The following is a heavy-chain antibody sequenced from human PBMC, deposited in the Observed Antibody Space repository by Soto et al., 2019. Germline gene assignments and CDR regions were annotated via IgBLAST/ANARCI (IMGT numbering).Heavy chain of an antibody. D-gene: IGHD3-3*01. J-gene: IGHJ5*02. CDR1: GGSISGYY. V-gene: IGHV4-59*01. CDR3: ARTYYDFWSGYWRWFDP. CDR2: IYYSGST. Sequence: PSETLSLTCTVSGGSISGYYWSWIRQPPGKGLEWIGYIYYSGSTNYNPSLKSRVTISIDTSKNQLSLKLSSVTAADTAVYYCARTYYDFWSGYWRWFDPWGQGTLVTVS.